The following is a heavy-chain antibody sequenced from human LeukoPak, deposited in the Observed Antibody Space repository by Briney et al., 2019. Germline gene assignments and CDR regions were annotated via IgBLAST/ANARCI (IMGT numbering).Heavy chain of an antibody. CDR1: GGSISSYY. CDR2: IYTSGST. Sequence: ASETLSLTCTVSGGSISSYYWSWIRRPAGKGLEWIGRIYTSGSTNYNPSLKSRVTMSVDTSKNQFSLKLSSVTAADTAVYYCARWLCSSTSCCRGGGVDPWGQGTLVTVSS. D-gene: IGHD2-2*01. V-gene: IGHV4-4*07. J-gene: IGHJ5*02. CDR3: ARWLCSSTSCCRGGGVDP.